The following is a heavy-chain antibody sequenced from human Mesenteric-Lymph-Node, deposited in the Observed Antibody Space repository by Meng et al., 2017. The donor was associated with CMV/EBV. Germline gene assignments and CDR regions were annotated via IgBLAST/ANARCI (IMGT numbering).Heavy chain of an antibody. CDR1: GFTFSNYW. CDR2: IKQDGSEK. D-gene: IGHD6-19*01. Sequence: GESLKISCAAAGFTFSNYWMSWVRQAPGKGLEWVANIKQDGSEKTYVDSVKGRFTISRDNAKNSLYLQLNSLRVEDTAVDYCARAGGYSSGWALWGQGTLVTVSS. J-gene: IGHJ4*02. CDR3: ARAGGYSSGWAL. V-gene: IGHV3-7*01.